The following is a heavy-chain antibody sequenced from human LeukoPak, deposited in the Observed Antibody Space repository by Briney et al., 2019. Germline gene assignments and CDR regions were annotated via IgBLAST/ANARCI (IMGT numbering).Heavy chain of an antibody. CDR2: IYYSGST. CDR3: ARDRPNWNSGEYYMDV. CDR1: GGSISSYY. D-gene: IGHD1-7*01. Sequence: SETLSLTCTVSGGSISSYYWSWIRQPPGKGLEWIGYIYYSGSTNYNPSLKSRVTISVDTSKNQFSLKLSCVTAADTAVYYCARDRPNWNSGEYYMDVWGKGTTVTVSS. J-gene: IGHJ6*03. V-gene: IGHV4-59*01.